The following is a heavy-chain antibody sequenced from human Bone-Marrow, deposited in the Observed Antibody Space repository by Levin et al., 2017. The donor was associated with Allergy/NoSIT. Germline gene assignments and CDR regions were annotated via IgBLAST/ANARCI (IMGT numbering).Heavy chain of an antibody. J-gene: IGHJ4*01. CDR2: IYYRGTS. V-gene: IGHV4-59*01. D-gene: IGHD1-26*01. CDR1: GDSISSYY. CDR3: ALSGGATFDY. Sequence: SCTVSGDSISSYYWGWIRQPPGKGLEWIGFIYYRGTSAPNYNPSLRSRVSISVDTSKKQFSLKLRSVTAADTAVYYCALSGGATFDYWGHGTLVSVPS.